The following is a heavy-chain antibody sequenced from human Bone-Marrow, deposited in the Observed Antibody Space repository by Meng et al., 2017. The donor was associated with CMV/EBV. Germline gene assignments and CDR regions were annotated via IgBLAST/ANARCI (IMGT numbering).Heavy chain of an antibody. CDR3: TRLGPLDFRFDP. Sequence: SGFTFSGSALHWVRQASGKGLEWVGRIKNKVNNYATAYAASVRGRFTISRDDSKNMAYLQMNSLKIEDTAVYYCTRLGPLDFRFDPWGQGTLVTVSS. J-gene: IGHJ5*02. V-gene: IGHV3-73*01. D-gene: IGHD3-3*02. CDR2: IKNKVNNYAT. CDR1: GFTFSGSA.